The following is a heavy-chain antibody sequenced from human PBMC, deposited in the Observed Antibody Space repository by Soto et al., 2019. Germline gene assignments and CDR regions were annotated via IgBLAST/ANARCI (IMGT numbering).Heavy chain of an antibody. CDR2: IRSKANSYAT. CDR3: TRLIAAANWFDP. Sequence: GGSLRLSCAASGFTFSGSAMHRVRQASGKGLEWVGRIRSKANSYATAYAASVKGRFTISRDDSKNTAYLQMNSLKTEDTAVYYCTRLIAAANWFDPWGQGTLVTVSS. CDR1: GFTFSGSA. D-gene: IGHD6-13*01. V-gene: IGHV3-73*01. J-gene: IGHJ5*02.